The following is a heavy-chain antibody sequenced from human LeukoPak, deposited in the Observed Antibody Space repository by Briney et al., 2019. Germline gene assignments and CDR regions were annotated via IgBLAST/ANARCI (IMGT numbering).Heavy chain of an antibody. CDR1: GGSISSGSYY. CDR2: IYTSGIT. D-gene: IGHD6-19*01. J-gene: IGHJ3*02. CDR3: ARARRKIAVAGKNAFDI. Sequence: PSETLSLTCTVSGGSISSGSYYWSWIRQPAGKGLEWVGRIYTSGITDYNPSLKSRVTISLDTSKNQFSLKLSSVTAADTAVYYCARARRKIAVAGKNAFDIWGQGTMVTVSS. V-gene: IGHV4-61*02.